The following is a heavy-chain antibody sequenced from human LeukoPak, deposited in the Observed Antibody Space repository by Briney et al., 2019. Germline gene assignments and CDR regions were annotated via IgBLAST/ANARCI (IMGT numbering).Heavy chain of an antibody. CDR3: ARDSESWTETGPRFDY. Sequence: GGSLRLSCTASGFSFSGYWMSWVRQAPGKGLEWVANINQDGSAQYYVDSVKGQFTISRDNAKNPLYPQMNSLRVEDTAVYYCARDSESWTETGPRFDYWGQGTLVTVSS. CDR1: GFSFSGYW. J-gene: IGHJ4*02. CDR2: INQDGSAQ. D-gene: IGHD3-9*01. V-gene: IGHV3-7*01.